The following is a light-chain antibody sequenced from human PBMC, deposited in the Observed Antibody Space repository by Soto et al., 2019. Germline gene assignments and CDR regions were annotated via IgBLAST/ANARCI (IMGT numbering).Light chain of an antibody. Sequence: ALAQPASVSGSPGQSITISCTGTSSDVGAYNYVSWYHQHHPGKAPELIIYDVTDRPSGVSTRFSGSKSGNTASLTISGLQAEDEGDYYCSSYTTIKTVIFGGGTQLTVL. CDR3: SSYTTIKTVI. CDR2: DVT. CDR1: SSDVGAYNY. V-gene: IGLV2-14*01. J-gene: IGLJ2*01.